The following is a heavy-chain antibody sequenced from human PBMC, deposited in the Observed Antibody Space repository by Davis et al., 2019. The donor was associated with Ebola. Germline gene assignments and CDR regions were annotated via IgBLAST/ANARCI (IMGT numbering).Heavy chain of an antibody. D-gene: IGHD3-22*01. J-gene: IGHJ3*02. V-gene: IGHV4-34*09. CDR2: IYYSGST. CDR3: ARESNYYDSSGYYDAFDI. CDR1: GGSFSGYY. Sequence: LRLSCAVYGGSFSGYYWAWIRQPPGKGLEWIGNIYYSGSTYYNPSLKSRVTISVDTSKNQFSLKLSSVTAADTAVYYCARESNYYDSSGYYDAFDIWGQGTMVTVSS.